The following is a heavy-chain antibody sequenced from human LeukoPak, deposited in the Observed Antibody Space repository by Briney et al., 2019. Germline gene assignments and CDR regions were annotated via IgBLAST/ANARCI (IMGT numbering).Heavy chain of an antibody. V-gene: IGHV4-59*08. J-gene: IGHJ4*02. CDR1: GGSIISYY. D-gene: IGHD4-23*01. Sequence: SETLSLTCTVSGGSIISYYWSWIRQPPGKGLEWIGYIYYSGSTKYNPSLKSRVSISVDTSKNQFSLKLSSVTAADTAVYYCARHSSDYDGNFGYWGQGTLVTVSS. CDR3: ARHSSDYDGNFGY. CDR2: IYYSGST.